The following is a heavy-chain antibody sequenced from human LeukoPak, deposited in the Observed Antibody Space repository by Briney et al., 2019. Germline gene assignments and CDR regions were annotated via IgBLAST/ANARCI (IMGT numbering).Heavy chain of an antibody. CDR3: ATGYSSGWYFYFQH. J-gene: IGHJ1*01. CDR2: IKQDGSEK. CDR1: GFTFSSYA. Sequence: GGSLRLSCAASGFTFSSYAMSWVRQAPGKGLDWVANIKQDGSEKNYVDSVKGRFTISRDNAKNSLSLRMNSLSAEDTAVYYCATGYSSGWYFYFQHWGQGSLVSVSS. D-gene: IGHD6-19*01. V-gene: IGHV3-7*01.